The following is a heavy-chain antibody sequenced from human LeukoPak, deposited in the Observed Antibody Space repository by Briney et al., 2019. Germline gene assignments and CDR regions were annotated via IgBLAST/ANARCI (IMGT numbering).Heavy chain of an antibody. CDR1: GGSISSYY. D-gene: IGHD5-18*01. J-gene: IGHJ6*03. CDR2: ISDSGST. Sequence: SKTLSLTCTVSGGSISSYYWSWIRQPPGKGLEWIGYISDSGSTNYNPSLKGRVTIFADTSKNQFSLRLSSVTAADTAVYFCARPVKGYIDSYHYMDVWGKGTTATVSS. CDR3: ARPVKGYIDSYHYMDV. V-gene: IGHV4-59*08.